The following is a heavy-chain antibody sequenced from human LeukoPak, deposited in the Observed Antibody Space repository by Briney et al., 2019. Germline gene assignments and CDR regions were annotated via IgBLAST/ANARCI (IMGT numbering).Heavy chain of an antibody. J-gene: IGHJ4*02. D-gene: IGHD3-16*01. Sequence: GGSLRLSCVASGFTFSSYSMNWVRQAPGKGLEWVSGISGSGDVKWYADSVKGRFIISRDNSKNTLYLQMNSLRAEDTAVYYCAQDGASIRFDNWGQGTLVTVSS. CDR1: GFTFSSYS. CDR3: AQDGASIRFDN. V-gene: IGHV3-23*01. CDR2: ISGSGDVK.